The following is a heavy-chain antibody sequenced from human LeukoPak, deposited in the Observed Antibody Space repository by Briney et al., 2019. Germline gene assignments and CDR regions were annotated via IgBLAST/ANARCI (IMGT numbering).Heavy chain of an antibody. Sequence: GRSLRLSCAASGFTFSSYAMHWVRQAPGKGLEWVSSITSGTTYIYYADSVRGRFTLSRDNAKNSLYLQMNSLRAEDTAVYYCARVRRYCSSTSCYNYYMDVWGKGTTVTVSS. V-gene: IGHV3-21*01. CDR3: ARVRRYCSSTSCYNYYMDV. D-gene: IGHD2-2*02. CDR2: ITSGTTYI. CDR1: GFTFSSYA. J-gene: IGHJ6*03.